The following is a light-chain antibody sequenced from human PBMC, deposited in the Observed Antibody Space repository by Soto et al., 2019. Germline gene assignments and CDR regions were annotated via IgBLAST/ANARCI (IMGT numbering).Light chain of an antibody. CDR3: QQYNNWWT. CDR1: QSVSSN. Sequence: EIMMTQSPATLSMSPGERATLSCRASQSVSSNLAWYQQKPDQAPRLLIYAASTRATGVPARFSASGSGTEFTLTISSLQSEDFAVYYCQQYNNWWTFGQGTKVEIK. CDR2: AAS. V-gene: IGKV3-15*01. J-gene: IGKJ1*01.